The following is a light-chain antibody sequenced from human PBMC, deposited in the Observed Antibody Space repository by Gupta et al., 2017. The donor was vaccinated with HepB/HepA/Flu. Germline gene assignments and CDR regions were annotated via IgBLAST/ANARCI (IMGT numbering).Light chain of an antibody. Sequence: EIVMTQSPATLSVSPGERATLSCRASQSVSSNLAWYQQRPGQAPRLLIYGASTRATGIPARFTGSGSGTEFTLTISSLQYEDFAVYYCQTYNNWPPFTFGPGTKVDI. CDR1: QSVSSN. J-gene: IGKJ3*01. CDR3: QTYNNWPPFT. V-gene: IGKV3-15*01. CDR2: GAS.